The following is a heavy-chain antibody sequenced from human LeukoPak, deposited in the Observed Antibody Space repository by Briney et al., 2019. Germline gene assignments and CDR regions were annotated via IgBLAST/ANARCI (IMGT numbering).Heavy chain of an antibody. D-gene: IGHD1-26*01. CDR1: GFTFSSYA. CDR3: AKTQWGGGSYYPFDY. Sequence: PGGSLRLSCAASGFTFSSYAMSWVRQAPGKGLEWVSAVSGSGGSTYYADSVKGRFTISRDNSKNTLYLQMNSLRAEDTAVYYCAKTQWGGGSYYPFDYWGQGTLVTVSS. CDR2: VSGSGGST. V-gene: IGHV3-23*01. J-gene: IGHJ4*02.